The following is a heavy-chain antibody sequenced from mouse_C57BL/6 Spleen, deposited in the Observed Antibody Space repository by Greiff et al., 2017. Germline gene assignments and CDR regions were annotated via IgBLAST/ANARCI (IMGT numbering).Heavy chain of an antibody. CDR3: ARRGYGSSYGGYYAMDY. CDR2: IDPSDSDT. V-gene: IGHV1-52*01. CDR1: GYTFTSYW. J-gene: IGHJ4*01. D-gene: IGHD1-1*01. Sequence: QVQLKQPGAELVRPGSSVKLSCKASGYTFTSYWMHWVKQRPIQGLEWIGNIDPSDSDTHYNQKFKDKATLTVDKSSSTAYMQLSSLTSEDSAVYYWARRGYGSSYGGYYAMDYWGQGTSVTVSS.